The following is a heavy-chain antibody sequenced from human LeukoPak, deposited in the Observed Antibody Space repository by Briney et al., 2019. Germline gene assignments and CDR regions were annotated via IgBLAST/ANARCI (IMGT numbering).Heavy chain of an antibody. D-gene: IGHD6-13*01. J-gene: IGHJ4*02. Sequence: GESLKISCKGSGYSFTNYWIVWVRQMPGKGLEWMGIIYFGDSDTRYGPSFQGQVTISADKSISTAYLQWSSLKASDTAMYYCARLGAAAGIDYWGQGTLVTVSS. CDR1: GYSFTNYW. V-gene: IGHV5-51*01. CDR2: IYFGDSDT. CDR3: ARLGAAAGIDY.